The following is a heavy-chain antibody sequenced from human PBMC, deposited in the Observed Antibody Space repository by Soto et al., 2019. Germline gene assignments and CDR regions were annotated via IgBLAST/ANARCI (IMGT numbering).Heavy chain of an antibody. CDR3: ARDTMVRGVITHVYYYYYGMDV. V-gene: IGHV4-31*03. CDR2: IYYSGST. J-gene: IGHJ6*02. D-gene: IGHD3-10*01. CDR1: GGSISSGGYY. Sequence: QVQLQESGPGLVKPSQTLSLTCTVSGGSISSGGYYWSWIRQHPGKGLEWIGYIYYSGSTYYNPSLKSRVTISVDTSKNQVSLKLSSVTAADTAVYYCARDTMVRGVITHVYYYYYGMDVWGQGTTVTVSS.